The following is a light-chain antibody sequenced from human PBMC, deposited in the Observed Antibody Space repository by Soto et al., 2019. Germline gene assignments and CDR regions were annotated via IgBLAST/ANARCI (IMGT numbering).Light chain of an antibody. Sequence: EIVLTQSPGTLSLSPGERATLSCRASQSVRSSYLAWYQQKPGQAPRLLIYGASSRATGIPDRFSGSGSGTDFTLTISTLEPQDFAVYYCQQYGSSPYTFVQGTKLE. CDR1: QSVRSSY. J-gene: IGKJ2*01. CDR3: QQYGSSPYT. CDR2: GAS. V-gene: IGKV3-20*01.